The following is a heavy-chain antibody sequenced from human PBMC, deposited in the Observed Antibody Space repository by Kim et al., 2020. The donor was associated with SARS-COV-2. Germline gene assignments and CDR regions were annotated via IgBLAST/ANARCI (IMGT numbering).Heavy chain of an antibody. D-gene: IGHD5-12*01. V-gene: IGHV3-9*01. J-gene: IGHJ4*02. Sequence: GGSLRLSCAASGFTFDDYAIHWVRQAPGKGLEWVSGISWNSGSIGYADSVKGRFTISRDNAKNSLYMQMNSLRAEDTALYYCAKGSSMVATILDYWGRGTLVTVSS. CDR3: AKGSSMVATILDY. CDR2: ISWNSGSI. CDR1: GFTFDDYA.